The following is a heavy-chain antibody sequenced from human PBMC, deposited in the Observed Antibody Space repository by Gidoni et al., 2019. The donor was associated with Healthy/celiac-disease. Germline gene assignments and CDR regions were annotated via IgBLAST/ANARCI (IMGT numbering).Heavy chain of an antibody. CDR2: IYYSGSP. CDR1: GGSISSYY. CDR3: ARDLGAAAGTWREYYYYYMDV. Sequence: QVQLQESGPGLVKPSETLSLTCTVSGGSISSYYWSWIRQPPGKGLEWIGDIYYSGSPNYNPSLKSRVTISLDTSKNQFSLKLSFVTAADTAVYYCARDLGAAAGTWREYYYYYMDVWGKGPTGTVSS. J-gene: IGHJ6*03. V-gene: IGHV4-59*01. D-gene: IGHD6-13*01.